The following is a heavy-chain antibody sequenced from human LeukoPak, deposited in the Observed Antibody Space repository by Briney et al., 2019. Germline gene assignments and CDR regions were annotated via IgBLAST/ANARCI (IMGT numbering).Heavy chain of an antibody. V-gene: IGHV4-39*01. CDR3: AGGDWLNWFDP. J-gene: IGHJ5*02. Sequence: SETLSLTCTVSGGSISSSSYYWGWIRQPPGKGLEWIGSIYYSGGTYYNPSLKSRVTISVDTSKNQFSLKLSSVTAADTAVYYCAGGDWLNWFDPWGQGTLVTVSS. CDR1: GGSISSSSYY. D-gene: IGHD3-9*01. CDR2: IYYSGGT.